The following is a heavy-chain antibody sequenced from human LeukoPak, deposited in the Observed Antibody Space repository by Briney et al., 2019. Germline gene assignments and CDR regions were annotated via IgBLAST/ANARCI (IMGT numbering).Heavy chain of an antibody. D-gene: IGHD3-10*01. Sequence: GGSLRLSCEVSGFTFSSSWMTWVRQAPGKGLEWVASINTDGSVEKYLDSVKGRFTISRDNARNSLYLQMSSLRAEDTALYYCARDSPGRFDYWGQGTLVTVSS. V-gene: IGHV3-7*01. CDR3: ARDSPGRFDY. CDR1: GFTFSSSW. CDR2: INTDGSVE. J-gene: IGHJ4*02.